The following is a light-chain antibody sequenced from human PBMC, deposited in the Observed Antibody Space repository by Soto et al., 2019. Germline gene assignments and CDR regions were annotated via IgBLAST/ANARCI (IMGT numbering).Light chain of an antibody. CDR1: QSISSY. J-gene: IGKJ4*01. Sequence: DIQMTQSPSSLSASVGDRVTITCRASQSISSYLNLYQQKPGKAPKLLIYAASSLQSGVPSRFSGSGSGTDFTLTISSLQPEDFATYYCQQADSFPTFGGGTKVDIK. CDR3: QQADSFPT. V-gene: IGKV1-39*01. CDR2: AAS.